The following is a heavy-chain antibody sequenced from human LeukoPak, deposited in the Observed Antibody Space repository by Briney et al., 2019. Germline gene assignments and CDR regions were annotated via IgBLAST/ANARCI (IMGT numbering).Heavy chain of an antibody. Sequence: SETLSLTCTVSGDSISSTNSYWGWIRQPPGKGLEWIGSMWFGATTSYDPSLKSRVTISIDPSKNQFSLKLSSVTAADTALYYCARGRRGSYFQDYWGQGTLVTVSS. V-gene: IGHV4-39*07. CDR2: MWFGATT. J-gene: IGHJ4*02. CDR3: ARGRRGSYFQDY. D-gene: IGHD1-26*01. CDR1: GDSISSTNSY.